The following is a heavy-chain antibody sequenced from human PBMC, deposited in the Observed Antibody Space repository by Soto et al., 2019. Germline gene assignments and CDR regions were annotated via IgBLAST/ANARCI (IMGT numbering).Heavy chain of an antibody. V-gene: IGHV1-69*02. J-gene: IGHJ6*03. CDR3: ARPTGGHDSGGNYMDV. Sequence: QVHLVQSGSEVKNPGSSVKVSCRASGGSLSSYPITWVRQAPGQGLEWMGRIIPIVGLTNYAQKFQGRVTITADKSTSTAYMELSSLRSDDTAVYYCARPTGGHDSGGNYMDVWGKGTTVIVSS. D-gene: IGHD2-8*02. CDR2: IIPIVGLT. CDR1: GGSLSSYP.